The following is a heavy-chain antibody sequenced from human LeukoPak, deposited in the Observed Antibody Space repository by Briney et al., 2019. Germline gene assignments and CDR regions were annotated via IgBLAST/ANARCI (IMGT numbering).Heavy chain of an antibody. CDR1: GFTFSNAW. Sequence: QPGGSLRLSCAASGFTFSNAWMSWVRQAPGKGLEWVSVIYSGGSTYYADSVKGRFTISRDNSKNTLYLQMNSLRAEDTAVYYCARLLRGVSLDYFDYWGQGTLVTVSS. V-gene: IGHV3-53*01. CDR3: ARLLRGVSLDYFDY. D-gene: IGHD1-26*01. CDR2: IYSGGST. J-gene: IGHJ4*02.